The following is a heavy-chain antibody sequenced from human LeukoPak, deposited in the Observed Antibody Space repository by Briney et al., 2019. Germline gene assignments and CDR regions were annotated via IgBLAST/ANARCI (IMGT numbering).Heavy chain of an antibody. Sequence: SETLSLTSVVDAGTSSIYYCSWIRQSPGRGLEWVGSINPGGSNNDNTTLERRVIISVDTSKNTSSMKMDSERAADTAVYYCAREGCSGGNCTSFEYWGQGNLVTVSS. J-gene: IGHJ4*02. V-gene: IGHV4-34*01. CDR1: AGTSSIYY. CDR2: INPGGSN. D-gene: IGHD2-15*01. CDR3: AREGCSGGNCTSFEY.